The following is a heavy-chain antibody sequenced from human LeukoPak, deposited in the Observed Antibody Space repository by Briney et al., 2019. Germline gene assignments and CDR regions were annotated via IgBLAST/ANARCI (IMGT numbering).Heavy chain of an antibody. D-gene: IGHD2-15*01. CDR1: GFTFSSYA. CDR2: ISGPGGDT. V-gene: IGHV3-23*01. Sequence: GGSLRLSCAASGFTFSSYAMSWVRQAPGKGLEWVSGISGPGGDTYYADSVEGRFTISRDNAKNSLYLQMNSLRAEDTAVYYCARDGKWSDAFDIWGQGTMVTVSS. CDR3: ARDGKWSDAFDI. J-gene: IGHJ3*02.